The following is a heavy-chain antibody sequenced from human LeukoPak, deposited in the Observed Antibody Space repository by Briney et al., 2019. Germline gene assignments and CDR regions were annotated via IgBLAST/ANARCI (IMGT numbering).Heavy chain of an antibody. CDR1: GFTFSSYE. J-gene: IGHJ4*02. V-gene: IGHV3-15*01. D-gene: IGHD3-22*01. Sequence: GGSLRLSCAASGFTFSSYEMNWVRQAPGKGLEWVGHIKSKTDGGTTDYAAPVKGRFIISRDDSKHTLYLQMNSLKTDDTAVYYCTKYDTSVNFDYWGQGTLVTVSS. CDR3: TKYDTSVNFDY. CDR2: IKSKTDGGTT.